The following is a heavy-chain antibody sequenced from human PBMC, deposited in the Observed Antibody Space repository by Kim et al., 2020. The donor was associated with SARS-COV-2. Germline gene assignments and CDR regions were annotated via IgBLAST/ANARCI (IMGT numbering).Heavy chain of an antibody. Sequence: NYNPSLKSRVTISVDTSKNQFSLKLSSVTAADTAVYYCARAVRGYRLFDYWGQGTLVTVSS. V-gene: IGHV4-34*01. D-gene: IGHD3-16*01. J-gene: IGHJ4*02. CDR3: ARAVRGYRLFDY.